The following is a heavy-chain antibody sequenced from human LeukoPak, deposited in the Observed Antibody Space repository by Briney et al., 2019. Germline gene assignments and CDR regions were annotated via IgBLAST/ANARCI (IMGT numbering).Heavy chain of an antibody. V-gene: IGHV1-2*02. CDR1: GYTFTGYY. CDR2: MNPGSGDT. D-gene: IGHD2-2*01. Sequence: GASVKVSCKASGYTFTGYYMHWVRQAPGQGLEWRGWMNPGSGDTAYAQKFQGRVTMTRDTSMSTAYMELNSLGSEDTAIYYCARGRCSSTSCYAEDYYYGMDVWGQGTTVTVSS. J-gene: IGHJ6*02. CDR3: ARGRCSSTSCYAEDYYYGMDV.